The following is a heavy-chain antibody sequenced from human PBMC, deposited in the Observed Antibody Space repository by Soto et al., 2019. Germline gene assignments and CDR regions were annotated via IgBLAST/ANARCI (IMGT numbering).Heavy chain of an antibody. D-gene: IGHD3-3*01. CDR3: ARDSGRRSFGVVTDFDY. CDR1: GASISSDGYH. J-gene: IGHJ4*02. V-gene: IGHV4-31*03. Sequence: PSETLSLTCTVSGASISSDGYHWSWIRQHPGKGLEWIGYISYTGNTYYNPSLKSRVSISGDTSKNQFSLKLTSVTAADTAVYYCARDSGRRSFGVVTDFDYWGQGTLVIVSS. CDR2: ISYTGNT.